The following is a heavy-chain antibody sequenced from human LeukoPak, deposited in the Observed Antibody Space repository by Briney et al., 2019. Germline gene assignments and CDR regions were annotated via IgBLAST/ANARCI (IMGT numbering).Heavy chain of an antibody. D-gene: IGHD3-22*01. V-gene: IGHV3-23*01. CDR2: ISGSGGST. Sequence: GGSLRLSCAASGFTFSSYAMSWVRQAPGKGLEWVSAISGSGGSTYYADSVKGRFTISRDNSKNTLYLQMNSLRAEDTAVYYCAKLPGYFYYDSSGYTEIWGQGTLVTVSS. CDR1: GFTFSSYA. J-gene: IGHJ4*02. CDR3: AKLPGYFYYDSSGYTEI.